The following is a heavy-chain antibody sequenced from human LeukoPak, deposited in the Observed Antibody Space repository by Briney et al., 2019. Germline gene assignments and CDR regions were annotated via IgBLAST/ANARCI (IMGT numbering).Heavy chain of an antibody. D-gene: IGHD6-13*01. Sequence: GGSLRLSCAASGFTFDDYAMHWVRQAPGKGLEWVSGISWNSGSIGYADSVKGRFTISRDNAKNSLYLQMNSLRAEDTALYYCAKGVAAAGTYYYYYMDVWGKGTTVTVSS. J-gene: IGHJ6*03. CDR2: ISWNSGSI. V-gene: IGHV3-9*01. CDR3: AKGVAAAGTYYYYYMDV. CDR1: GFTFDDYA.